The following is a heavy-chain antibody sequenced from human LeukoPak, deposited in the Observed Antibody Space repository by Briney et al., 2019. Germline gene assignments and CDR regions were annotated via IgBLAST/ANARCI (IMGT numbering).Heavy chain of an antibody. J-gene: IGHJ4*02. CDR2: IHYSGST. CDR1: GASISSSY. D-gene: IGHD3-16*01. CDR3: ARGAYFYYFDY. Sequence: SETLSLTCSVSGASISSSYWTWIRQPPGKGLEWIGNIHYSGSTNYNPSLRSRVTISIDDSKNQFSLNLSSVTAADTAVYYCARGAYFYYFDYWGQGTLVTVSS. V-gene: IGHV4-59*01.